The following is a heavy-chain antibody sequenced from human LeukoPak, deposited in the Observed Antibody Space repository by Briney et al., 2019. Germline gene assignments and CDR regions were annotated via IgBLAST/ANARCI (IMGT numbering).Heavy chain of an antibody. CDR2: MYPADSDT. CDR1: GYSFTSYW. J-gene: IGHJ4*02. V-gene: IGHV5-51*01. CDR3: ARLTSSWSFDY. D-gene: IGHD6-13*01. Sequence: GESLKISCKGSGYSFTSYWIGWVRQMPGKGLEWMGIMYPADSDTGYSPSFQGQVTFSADKSISTAYLQWISLKASDTAMYYCARLTSSWSFDYWGQGTLVTVSS.